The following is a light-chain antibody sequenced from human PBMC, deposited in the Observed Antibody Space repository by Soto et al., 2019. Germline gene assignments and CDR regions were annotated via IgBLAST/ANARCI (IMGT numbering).Light chain of an antibody. CDR3: QHCDNSPLT. V-gene: IGKV3-20*01. Sequence: EIVLTQSPGTLSSSPGERATLSCRASQSISSSHLVWYQQKPGQAPRLLIYCASSRAIGIPDRFSGSGSGTDFNLTISRLEPEDVALYYCQHCDNSPLTFGGGPKVEIK. CDR2: CAS. J-gene: IGKJ4*01. CDR1: QSISSSH.